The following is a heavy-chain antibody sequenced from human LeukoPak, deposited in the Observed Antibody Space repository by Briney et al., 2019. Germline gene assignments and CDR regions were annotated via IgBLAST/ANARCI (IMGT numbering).Heavy chain of an antibody. Sequence: GRSLRLSCAASGFRFNEHAMHWVRQAPGKGLEWVAVIWRDGSTIYYADSVKGRFTVSRGNPKNTLNLQLDSLRVEDTAVYYCARHGSGRNYFDPLDYWGQGTLVTVSS. D-gene: IGHD1-26*01. CDR2: IWRDGSTI. J-gene: IGHJ4*02. CDR1: GFRFNEHA. V-gene: IGHV3-33*01. CDR3: ARHGSGRNYFDPLDY.